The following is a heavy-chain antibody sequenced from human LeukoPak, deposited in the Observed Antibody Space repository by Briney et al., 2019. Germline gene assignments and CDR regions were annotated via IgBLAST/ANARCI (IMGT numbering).Heavy chain of an antibody. V-gene: IGHV1-18*04. CDR3: ARDVGSLYDFWSGYIDY. CDR1: GYTFTGYY. J-gene: IGHJ4*02. D-gene: IGHD3-3*01. Sequence: GASVKVSCKASGYTFTGYYMHWVRQAPGQGLEWMGWISVYKGNTNYAQKFQGRVTITTDTSTNTAYLELRSLRSGDTAVYYCARDVGSLYDFWSGYIDYWGQGPRVTVSS. CDR2: ISVYKGNT.